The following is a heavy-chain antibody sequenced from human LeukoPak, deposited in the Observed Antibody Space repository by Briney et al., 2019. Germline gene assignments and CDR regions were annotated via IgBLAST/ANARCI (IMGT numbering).Heavy chain of an antibody. CDR2: IYPGDSDT. CDR3: ASPDYYGDYGNAFDI. D-gene: IGHD4-17*01. J-gene: IGHJ3*02. Sequence: GESLKISCKGSGYSFTSYWIGWVRQMPGKGLEWMGIIYPGDSDTRYSPSFQGQVTISADKSISTAYLQWSSLKASDTAMYYRASPDYYGDYGNAFDIWGQGTMVTVSA. V-gene: IGHV5-51*01. CDR1: GYSFTSYW.